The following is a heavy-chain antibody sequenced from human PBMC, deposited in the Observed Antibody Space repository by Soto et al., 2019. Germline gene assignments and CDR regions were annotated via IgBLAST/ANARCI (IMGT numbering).Heavy chain of an antibody. CDR2: IIPILGIA. Sequence: QVQLVQSGAEVKKPGSSVKVSCKASGGTFSSYTISWVRQAPGQGLEWMGRIIPILGIANYAQKFQGRVTITADKSTSTAYMELSSLRSEDTAVYYCARDLREEQLVLGPFDYWGQGTLVTVSS. J-gene: IGHJ4*02. D-gene: IGHD6-6*01. CDR1: GGTFSSYT. CDR3: ARDLREEQLVLGPFDY. V-gene: IGHV1-69*08.